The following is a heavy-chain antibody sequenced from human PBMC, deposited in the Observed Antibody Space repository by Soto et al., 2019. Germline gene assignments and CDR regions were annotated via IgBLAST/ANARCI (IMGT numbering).Heavy chain of an antibody. Sequence: GASVKVSCKASGYTFTSYAMHWVRQVPGQRLEWMGWINGGTGQTRYSQRFPDRVTITRDTPASTANMELTSLTSEDTAVYYCARGKGREENYYYYGLDIWGQGPTVTVSS. CDR3: ARGKGREENYYYYGLDI. D-gene: IGHD3-10*01. V-gene: IGHV1-3*01. CDR2: INGGTGQT. CDR1: GYTFTSYA. J-gene: IGHJ6*02.